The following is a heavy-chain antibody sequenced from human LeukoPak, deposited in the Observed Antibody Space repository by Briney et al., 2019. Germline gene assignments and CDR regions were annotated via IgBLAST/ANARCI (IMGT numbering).Heavy chain of an antibody. D-gene: IGHD2-15*01. V-gene: IGHV3-21*01. J-gene: IGHJ4*02. CDR1: GFTFSSYS. CDR3: ARGYCGGGSCADY. CDR2: ISSSSSYI. Sequence: GGSLRLSCAASGFTFSSYSMNWVRQAPGKGLEWVSSISSSSSYIYYADSVKGRFTIPRDNAKNSLYLQMNSLRAEDTAVYYCARGYCGGGSCADYWGQGTLVTVSS.